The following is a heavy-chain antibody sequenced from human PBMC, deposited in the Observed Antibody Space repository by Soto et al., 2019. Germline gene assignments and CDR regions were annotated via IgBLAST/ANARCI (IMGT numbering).Heavy chain of an antibody. J-gene: IGHJ4*02. CDR3: ARAPFSQYSHDTSGFQR. D-gene: IGHD3-22*01. CDR1: GFSVSSNY. V-gene: IGHV3-53*02. CDR2: IYSGGDT. Sequence: EVQLVETGGGLIQPGGSLRLSCAASGFSVSSNYMNWVRQAPGKGLEWVSVIYSGGDTHYTDSVKGRFTVARDNSENTVFLEMKSLRAEDTAIYYCARAPFSQYSHDTSGFQRWGLGTLVTVSS.